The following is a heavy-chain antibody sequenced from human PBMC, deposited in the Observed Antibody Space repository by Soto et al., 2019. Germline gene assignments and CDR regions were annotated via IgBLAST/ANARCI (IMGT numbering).Heavy chain of an antibody. CDR2: ISYDGSNK. J-gene: IGHJ4*02. CDR1: GLTFSSYC. V-gene: IGHV3-30*03. Sequence: PGGSLRLSCAASGLTFSSYCMHWVRTAPGKGLEWVAVISYDGSNKYYADSVKGRFTISRDNSKNTLYLQMNSLRAEDTAVYYCATLPDCGGDCLNDYWGQGTLVTVSS. D-gene: IGHD2-21*02. CDR3: ATLPDCGGDCLNDY.